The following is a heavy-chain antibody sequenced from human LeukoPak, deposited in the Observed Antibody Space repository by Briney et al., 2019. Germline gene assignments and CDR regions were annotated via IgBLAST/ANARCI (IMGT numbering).Heavy chain of an antibody. CDR1: GGSVTTSSFY. CDR2: IYYSGIT. CDR3: ARRASYYDSSGYYWGDYFDY. Sequence: SETLSLTCTLSGGSVTTSSFYWAWIRQPPGKGLECIGTIYYSGITYYHSSLKSRVTISVDTSKNQFSLKLNSVTAADTAVYFCARRASYYDSSGYYWGDYFDYWGQGTLVTVSS. V-gene: IGHV4-39*07. J-gene: IGHJ4*02. D-gene: IGHD3-22*01.